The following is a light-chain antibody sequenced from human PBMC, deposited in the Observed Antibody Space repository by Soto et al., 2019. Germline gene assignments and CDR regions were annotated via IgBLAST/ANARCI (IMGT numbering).Light chain of an antibody. CDR1: SSDVGAYNY. V-gene: IGLV2-14*03. CDR2: DVN. Sequence: QSALTHPASVSGSPGQSISISCIRTSSDVGAYNYVSWYQQHPGKAPKLVIYDVNNRPSGVSNRFSGSKSGNTASLTISGLQAEDEADYYCGSYTTSGSVVFGGGTKVTVL. J-gene: IGLJ2*01. CDR3: GSYTTSGSVV.